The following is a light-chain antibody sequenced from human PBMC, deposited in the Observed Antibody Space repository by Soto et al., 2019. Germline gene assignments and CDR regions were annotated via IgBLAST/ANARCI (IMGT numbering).Light chain of an antibody. CDR2: GNS. J-gene: IGLJ2*01. V-gene: IGLV1-40*01. CDR3: QSFDGSLSGRV. Sequence: QPVLTQPRSVSGAPGQRVTILCTGSSSNIGAGYDVHWYQQLPGAAPKLLIHGNSNRPSGVPDRFSGSKSGTSASLAITGLQAEDEADYYCQSFDGSLSGRVFGGGTKVTVL. CDR1: SSNIGAGYD.